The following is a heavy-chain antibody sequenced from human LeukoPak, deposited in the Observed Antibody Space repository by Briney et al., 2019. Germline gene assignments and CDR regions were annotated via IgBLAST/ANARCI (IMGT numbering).Heavy chain of an antibody. D-gene: IGHD3-10*01. J-gene: IGHJ5*02. CDR2: ISAYNGNT. V-gene: IGHV1-18*01. CDR1: GYTFTSYG. Sequence: ASVKVSCKASGYTFTSYGISWVRQAPGQGLEWMGWISAYNGNTNYAQKLQGRVTMTTDTSTSTAYMELSSLRSEDTAVYYCARGVSLGMVRGVTWFDPWGQGTLVTVSS. CDR3: ARGVSLGMVRGVTWFDP.